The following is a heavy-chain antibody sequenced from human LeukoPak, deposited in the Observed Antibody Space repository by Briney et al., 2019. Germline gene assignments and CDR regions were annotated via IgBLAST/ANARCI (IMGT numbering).Heavy chain of an antibody. CDR3: ASLERYCSSTSCSKGKNWFDP. Sequence: ASVKVSCKASGGTFSSYTISWVRQAPGQGLEWMGRIIPILGVANYAQKFQGRVTITADKSTSTAYMELSSLRSEDTAVYYWASLERYCSSTSCSKGKNWFDPWGQGTLVTVSS. D-gene: IGHD2-2*01. J-gene: IGHJ5*02. CDR1: GGTFSSYT. CDR2: IIPILGVA. V-gene: IGHV1-69*02.